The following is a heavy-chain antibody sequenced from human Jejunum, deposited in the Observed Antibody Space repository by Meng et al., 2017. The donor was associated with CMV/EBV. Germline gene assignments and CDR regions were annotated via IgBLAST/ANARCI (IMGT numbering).Heavy chain of an antibody. CDR3: ARDLQLST. V-gene: IGHV3-7*01. J-gene: IGHJ5*02. CDR2: IKQDGSEE. Sequence: SCAASGFSLRSYWMSWVRQAPGKGLEWVANIKQDGSEEYYVDSVKGRFTISRDNGENSLYLQMNSLRAEDTAVYYCARDLQLSTWGQGTLVTVSS. CDR1: GFSLRSYW. D-gene: IGHD5-18*01.